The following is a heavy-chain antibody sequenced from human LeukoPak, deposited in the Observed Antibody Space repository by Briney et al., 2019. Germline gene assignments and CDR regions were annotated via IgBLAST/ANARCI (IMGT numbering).Heavy chain of an antibody. Sequence: PGGSLRLSCAASGFTFSSYSMSWVRQAPGKGLEWVSGISGSGGSTYYADSVKGRFTISRDNSKNTLNLQMNSLRTEDTAVYYCAKGVVGATTRGRADYWGQGTLVTVSS. CDR1: GFTFSSYS. J-gene: IGHJ4*02. CDR2: ISGSGGST. CDR3: AKGVVGATTRGRADY. V-gene: IGHV3-23*01. D-gene: IGHD1-26*01.